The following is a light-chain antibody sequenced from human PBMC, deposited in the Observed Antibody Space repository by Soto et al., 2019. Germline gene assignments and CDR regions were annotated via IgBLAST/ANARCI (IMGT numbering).Light chain of an antibody. CDR3: QQRDT. CDR1: QSISSY. V-gene: IGKV1-39*01. CDR2: AAS. J-gene: IGKJ2*01. Sequence: DIQMTQSPSSLSASVGDRVTITCRASQSISSYLNWYQQKPGKAPKLLIYAASSLQSGVPSRFSGSGSGTDFTLTISSLQPEDFATYYCQQRDTLGQGTKLEIK.